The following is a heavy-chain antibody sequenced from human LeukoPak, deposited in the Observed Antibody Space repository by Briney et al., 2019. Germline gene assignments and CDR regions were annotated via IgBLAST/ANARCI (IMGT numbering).Heavy chain of an antibody. CDR2: IYHGVNT. J-gene: IGHJ2*01. V-gene: IGHV4-4*02. Sequence: PSGTLSLTCAVYGGSNSSGDWLSWVRQPPGKHLEWMGEIYHGVNTNYNPSLNSRVTMSVDTSKNQFSLTLSSVTAADTAAYYCARGWMTIDLWGRGILVTVSS. CDR3: ARGWMTIDL. D-gene: IGHD4-11*01. CDR1: GGSNSSGDW.